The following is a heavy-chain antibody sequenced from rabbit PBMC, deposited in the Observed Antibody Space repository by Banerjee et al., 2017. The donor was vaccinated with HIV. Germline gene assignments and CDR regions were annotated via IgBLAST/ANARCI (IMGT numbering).Heavy chain of an antibody. D-gene: IGHD4-1*01. CDR2: IYGGDSGFT. CDR3: ARDLAGVIGWNFNL. CDR1: GIDFSSYQY. V-gene: IGHV1S45*01. Sequence: QEQLEESGGDLVKPGASLTLTCTASGIDFSSYQYMCWVRQAPGKGLEWIACIYGGDSGFTYYASWAKGRFTISKTSSTTVTLQMTSLTAADTATYFCARDLAGVIGWNFNLWGQGTLVTVS. J-gene: IGHJ4*01.